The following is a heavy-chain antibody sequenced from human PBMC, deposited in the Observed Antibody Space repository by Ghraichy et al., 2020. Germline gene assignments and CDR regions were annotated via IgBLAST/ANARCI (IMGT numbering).Heavy chain of an antibody. Sequence: GGSPRLSCVGSGFTFSGYSMNWVRQSPGKGLEWVSYISSSGRSIFYADSVKGRFTISRDNAKNSLSLQMNSLRDEDTAVYYCARGSMVVRFYYYGGLDVWGQGTTVTVSS. D-gene: IGHD2-15*01. CDR3: ARGSMVVRFYYYGGLDV. CDR2: ISSSGRSI. CDR1: GFTFSGYS. J-gene: IGHJ6*02. V-gene: IGHV3-48*02.